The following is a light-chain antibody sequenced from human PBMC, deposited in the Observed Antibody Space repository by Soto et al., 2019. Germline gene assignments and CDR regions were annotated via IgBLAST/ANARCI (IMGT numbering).Light chain of an antibody. CDR1: KGIAAS. V-gene: IGKV1-9*01. J-gene: IGKJ4*01. CDR2: ADS. Sequence: DIQLTQSPSFLSASVGDRVTITCRASKGIAASLAWYQQKPGNPPRLLIYADSTLQSGVPSRFSGSGSGTRGTLTISSLEPEDFATYYCQQTRTYPRTFGGGTKVEMK. CDR3: QQTRTYPRT.